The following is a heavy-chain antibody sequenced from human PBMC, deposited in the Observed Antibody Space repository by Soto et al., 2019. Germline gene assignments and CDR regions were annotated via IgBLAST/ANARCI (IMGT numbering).Heavy chain of an antibody. V-gene: IGHV3-30-3*01. Sequence: QVQLMESGGGVVQPGGSLRLSSAASGFTFSSFSMHWFRQAPGKGLEWVAVISSNGVIQYYADFVKGRFTISRDNSKNTLYLQMNSLRPEDTAVYYCAREVVTTQWYFDNWGQGIPCIVSS. D-gene: IGHD6-19*01. CDR2: ISSNGVIQ. J-gene: IGHJ4*02. CDR1: GFTFSSFS. CDR3: AREVVTTQWYFDN.